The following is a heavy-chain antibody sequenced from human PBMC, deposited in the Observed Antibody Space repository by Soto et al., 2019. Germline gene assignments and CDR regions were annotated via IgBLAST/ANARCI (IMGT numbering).Heavy chain of an antibody. CDR2: IYYSGST. Sequence: QVQLQESGPGLVKPSEPLSLTCTVSGGSISSYYWSWIRQPPGKGLEWIGYIYYSGSTNYNPSLKIRVTISVDTNKNRFALKLSSVTAADTAVYYCARDSGFGVEPPLFDYWGQGTLVTVSS. CDR3: ARDSGFGVEPPLFDY. J-gene: IGHJ4*02. V-gene: IGHV4-59*01. CDR1: GGSISSYY. D-gene: IGHD3-16*01.